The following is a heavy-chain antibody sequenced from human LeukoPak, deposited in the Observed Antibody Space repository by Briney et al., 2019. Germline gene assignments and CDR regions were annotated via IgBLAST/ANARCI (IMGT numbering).Heavy chain of an antibody. CDR3: ARHRGYPYYFDY. D-gene: IGHD3-22*01. J-gene: IGHJ4*02. CDR1: GDSISSYY. CDR2: IFYSGST. V-gene: IGHV4-59*08. Sequence: SETLSLTCTVSGDSISSYYWSWIRQPPGKGLEWIGYIFYSGSTNYNPSLKSRVTISVDTSKNQFSLKLSSVTVAATAVYYCARHRGYPYYFDYWGQGTLVTVSS.